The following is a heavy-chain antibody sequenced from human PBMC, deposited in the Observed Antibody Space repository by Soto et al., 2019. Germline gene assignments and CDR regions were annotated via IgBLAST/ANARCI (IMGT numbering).Heavy chain of an antibody. CDR3: AKDLTVTTLSPDAFDI. CDR1: GFTFSSYA. Sequence: GGSLRLSCAASGFTFSSYAMSWVRQAPGKGLEWVSAISGSGGSTYYADSVKGRFTISRDNSKNTLYLQMNSLRAEDTAVYYCAKDLTVTTLSPDAFDIWGQGTMVTVSS. D-gene: IGHD4-17*01. CDR2: ISGSGGST. V-gene: IGHV3-23*01. J-gene: IGHJ3*02.